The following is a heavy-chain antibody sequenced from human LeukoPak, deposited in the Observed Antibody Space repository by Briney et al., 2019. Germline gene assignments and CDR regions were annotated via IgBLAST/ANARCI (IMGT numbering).Heavy chain of an antibody. CDR1: GFTFSSFE. Sequence: GGSLRLSCSASGFTFSSFEMDWVRQAPGKGLEWISYMSSRDNTRYYAESVRGRFTMSKDNAKNTLSLQMNSLRAGDTAVYYCAKPHFDDWGQGTLVTVSS. CDR3: AKPHFDD. J-gene: IGHJ4*02. V-gene: IGHV3-48*03. CDR2: MSSRDNTR.